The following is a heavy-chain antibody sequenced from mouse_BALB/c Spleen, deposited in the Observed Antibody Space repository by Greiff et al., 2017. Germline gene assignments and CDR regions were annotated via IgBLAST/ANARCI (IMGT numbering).Heavy chain of an antibody. CDR1: GFTFSNYW. J-gene: IGHJ3*01. D-gene: IGHD1-2*01. CDR3: TITTATFAY. V-gene: IGHV6-6*02. Sequence: EVQRVESGGGLVQPGGSMKLSCVASGFTFSNYWMNWVRQSPEKGLEWVAEIRLISNNYATHYAESVKGRFTISRDESKSRVYLQMNNLRAEDTGIYYCTITTATFAYWGQGTLVTVSA. CDR2: IRLISNNYAT.